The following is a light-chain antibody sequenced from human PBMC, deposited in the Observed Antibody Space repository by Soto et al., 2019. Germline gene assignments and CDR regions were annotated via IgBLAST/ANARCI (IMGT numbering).Light chain of an antibody. Sequence: QAVVTQPPSASGTPGQRVTISCSGSSSNIGSNIVNWYQQLPGTAPKLLIYSNNQRPSGVPDRFSGSKSGTSASLAISGLQSEDEADYYCAAWDDTLSGFVVFGGGTKVTVL. V-gene: IGLV1-44*01. J-gene: IGLJ2*01. CDR1: SSNIGSNI. CDR2: SNN. CDR3: AAWDDTLSGFVV.